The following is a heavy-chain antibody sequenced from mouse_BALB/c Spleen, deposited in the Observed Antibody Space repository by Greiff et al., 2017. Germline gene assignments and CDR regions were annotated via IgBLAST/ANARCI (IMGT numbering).Heavy chain of an antibody. J-gene: IGHJ4*01. V-gene: IGHV2-5-1*01. CDR2: IWSGGST. Sequence: QVQLQQSGPSLVQPSQSLSITCTASGFSLTSYGVHWVRQSPGKGLEWLGVIWSGGSTDYNAAFMSRLSITKDNSKSQVFFKMNRLQADDTAIYYCAKREVPYYGHYYYAMDYWGQGTSVTVSS. CDR3: AKREVPYYGHYYYAMDY. D-gene: IGHD2-10*01. CDR1: GFSLTSYG.